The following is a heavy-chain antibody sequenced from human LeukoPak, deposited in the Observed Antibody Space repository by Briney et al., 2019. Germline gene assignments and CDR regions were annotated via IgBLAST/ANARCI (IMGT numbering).Heavy chain of an antibody. V-gene: IGHV3-23*01. D-gene: IGHD4-17*01. CDR1: GFTFSSYA. J-gene: IGHJ4*02. CDR2: ISGSGGST. CDR3: AKDPYYGDYYYFDY. Sequence: GGSLRLSCATSGFTFSSYAMSWVRQAPGKGLEWVSVISGSGGSTYYADSVKGRFTISRDNSKNTLYLQMNSLRAEDTAVYYCAKDPYYGDYYYFDYWGQGTLVTVSS.